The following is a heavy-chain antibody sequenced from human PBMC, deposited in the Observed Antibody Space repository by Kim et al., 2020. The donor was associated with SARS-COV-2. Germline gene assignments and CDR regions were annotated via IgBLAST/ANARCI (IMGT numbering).Heavy chain of an antibody. CDR3: ARVVTTTYYDILTGYTLGGYFDY. CDR1: GYTFTSYG. Sequence: ASVKVSCKASGYTFTSYGISWVRQAPGQGLEWMGWISAYNGNTNYAQKLQGRVTMTTDTSTSTAYMELRSLRSDDTAVYYCARVVTTTYYDILTGYTLGGYFDYWGQGTLVTVSS. V-gene: IGHV1-18*04. CDR2: ISAYNGNT. J-gene: IGHJ4*02. D-gene: IGHD3-9*01.